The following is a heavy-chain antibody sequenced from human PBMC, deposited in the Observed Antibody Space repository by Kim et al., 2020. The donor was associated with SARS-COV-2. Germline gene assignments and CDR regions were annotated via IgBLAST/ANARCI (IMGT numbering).Heavy chain of an antibody. Sequence: GSLRLSCAASGFTFSSSGMNWVRQAPGKGLEWLSYISSSSNTIYYADSVKGRFTISRDNAKNSLFLQIYSLRDEDTAVYYCAGSVVPAAIGTHYYYGMDVWGQGTTVTVSS. J-gene: IGHJ6*02. D-gene: IGHD2-2*02. CDR2: ISSSSNTI. V-gene: IGHV3-48*02. CDR3: AGSVVPAAIGTHYYYGMDV. CDR1: GFTFSSSG.